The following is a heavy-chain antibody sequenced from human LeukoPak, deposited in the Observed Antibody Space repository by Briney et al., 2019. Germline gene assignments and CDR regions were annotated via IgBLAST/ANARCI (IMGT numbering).Heavy chain of an antibody. CDR1: GLSLSDYP. V-gene: IGHV3-48*01. CDR3: ARGSTYYDSSGQVPFDY. Sequence: GGSLRLSCAASGLSLSDYPMHWVRQAPGKGLEWVSYISSSSSTIYYADSVKGRFTISRDNAKNSLYLQMNSLRAEDTAVYYCARGSTYYDSSGQVPFDYWGQGTLVTVSS. CDR2: ISSSSSTI. D-gene: IGHD3-22*01. J-gene: IGHJ4*02.